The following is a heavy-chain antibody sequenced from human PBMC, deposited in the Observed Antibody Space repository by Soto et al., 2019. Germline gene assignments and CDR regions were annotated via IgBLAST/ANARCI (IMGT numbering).Heavy chain of an antibody. CDR3: ARDPNIVLVPAAIYYYYGMDV. D-gene: IGHD2-2*01. J-gene: IGHJ6*02. Sequence: EVQLVESGGGLVQPGGSLRLSCAASGFTFSSYWMSWVRQAPGKGLEWVATIKQDGSEKYYVDSVKGRFTISRDNAKNSLYLQMNSLRAEDTAVYYCARDPNIVLVPAAIYYYYGMDVWGQGTTVTVSS. CDR1: GFTFSSYW. CDR2: IKQDGSEK. V-gene: IGHV3-7*01.